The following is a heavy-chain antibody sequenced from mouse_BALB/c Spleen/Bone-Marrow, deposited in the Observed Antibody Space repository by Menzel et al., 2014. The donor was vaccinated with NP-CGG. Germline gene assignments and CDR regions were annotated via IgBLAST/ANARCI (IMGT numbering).Heavy chain of an antibody. CDR2: IDPYNGGT. J-gene: IGHJ2*01. D-gene: IGHD1-1*01. Sequence: EVLLVESGPELVKPGASVKVSCKASGYAFTSYNMYWVKQSHGKSLEWIGYIDPYNGGTSYNQKFKGKATSTVDKSSSTAYMHLNSLTSEDSAVYYCAREDYGSSPDYWGQGTTLTVSS. CDR3: AREDYGSSPDY. V-gene: IGHV1S135*01. CDR1: GYAFTSYN.